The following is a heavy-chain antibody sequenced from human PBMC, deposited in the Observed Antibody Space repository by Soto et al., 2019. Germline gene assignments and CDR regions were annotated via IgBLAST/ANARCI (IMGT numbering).Heavy chain of an antibody. Sequence: GGSLRLSCTASGFTFGDYAMSWFRQAPGKGLEWVGFIRSKAYGGTTEYAASVKGRFNISRDDSKSIAYLQMNSLKTEDTAVYYCTRDADIVVVPADSYYYGMDVWGQGTTVTVPS. CDR3: TRDADIVVVPADSYYYGMDV. D-gene: IGHD2-2*01. J-gene: IGHJ6*02. V-gene: IGHV3-49*03. CDR1: GFTFGDYA. CDR2: IRSKAYGGTT.